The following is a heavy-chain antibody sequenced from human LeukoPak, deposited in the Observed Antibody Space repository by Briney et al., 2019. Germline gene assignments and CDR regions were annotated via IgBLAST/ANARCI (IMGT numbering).Heavy chain of an antibody. J-gene: IGHJ6*02. D-gene: IGHD4-17*01. CDR1: GFTFSSSA. Sequence: GGSLRLSCAASGFTFSSSAMSWVRQVPGKGLEWVSGISASGGSTSYADSVGGRFTISRDNSRNTLYLQMNSLSADDTAVYHCAKELTLLDYGRGYYYYGLDVWGQGTTLTVSS. CDR3: AKELTLLDYGRGYYYYGLDV. CDR2: ISASGGST. V-gene: IGHV3-23*01.